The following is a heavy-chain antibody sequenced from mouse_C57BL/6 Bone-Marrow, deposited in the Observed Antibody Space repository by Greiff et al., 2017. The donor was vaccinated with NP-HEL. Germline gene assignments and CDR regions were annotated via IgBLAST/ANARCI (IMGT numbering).Heavy chain of an antibody. J-gene: IGHJ4*01. CDR3: GTLYGNYVRYAMDD. D-gene: IGHD2-1*01. V-gene: IGHV1-59*01. CDR1: GYTFTSYW. Sequence: QVQLQQPGAELVRPGTSVKLSCKASGYTFTSYWMHWVKQRPGQGLEWIGVIDPSDSYTNYNQKFKGKATLTVDTSSSTAYMQLSSLTSEDSAVYYCGTLYGNYVRYAMDDWGQGTSVTVAS. CDR2: IDPSDSYT.